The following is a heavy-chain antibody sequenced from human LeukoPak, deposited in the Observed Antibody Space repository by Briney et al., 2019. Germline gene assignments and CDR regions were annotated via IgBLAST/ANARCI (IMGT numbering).Heavy chain of an antibody. J-gene: IGHJ3*02. CDR1: GFTFDDYG. Sequence: GGSLRLSCAASGFTFDDYGMSWVRQAPGKGLGWVSGINWNGGSTGYADSVKGRFTISRGNAKNSLYLQMNSLRAEDTALYYCAGYCSSTSCLDAFDIWGQGTMVTVSS. D-gene: IGHD2-2*01. CDR3: AGYCSSTSCLDAFDI. CDR2: INWNGGST. V-gene: IGHV3-20*04.